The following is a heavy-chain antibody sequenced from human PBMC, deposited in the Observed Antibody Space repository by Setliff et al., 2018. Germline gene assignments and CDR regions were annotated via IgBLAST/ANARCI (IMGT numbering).Heavy chain of an antibody. V-gene: IGHV5-51*01. D-gene: IGHD6-19*01. Sequence: GESLTLSCKGSGYSFTSYWIGWVRQMPGKGLEWMGIIYPGDSDTRYSPSFQGQVTISADKSISTAYLQWSSPKASDTAMYYCARQAVAGSDAFDIWGQGTMVTVSS. CDR3: ARQAVAGSDAFDI. J-gene: IGHJ3*02. CDR2: IYPGDSDT. CDR1: GYSFTSYW.